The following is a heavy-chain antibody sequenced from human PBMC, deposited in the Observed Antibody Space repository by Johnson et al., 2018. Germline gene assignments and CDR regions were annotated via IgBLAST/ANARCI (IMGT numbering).Heavy chain of an antibody. Sequence: QLVESGGGLVXPGGSXRLXCAASGFTFSSYAMSWVRQAPGKGLAWVSAISGSGGRTYSADSVTGRCTISRDKSKNTLYLQMNSLRAEDTAVYYCAKDPSPPWIQLNDAFEIWGQGTMGTVSS. J-gene: IGHJ3*02. CDR3: AKDPSPPWIQLNDAFEI. CDR1: GFTFSSYA. D-gene: IGHD5-18*01. V-gene: IGHV3-23*04. CDR2: ISGSGGRT.